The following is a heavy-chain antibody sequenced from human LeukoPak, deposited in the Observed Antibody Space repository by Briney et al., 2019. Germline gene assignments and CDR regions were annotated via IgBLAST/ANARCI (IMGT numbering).Heavy chain of an antibody. D-gene: IGHD1-26*01. CDR2: ISPSNGDT. V-gene: IGHV1-18*04. J-gene: IGHJ4*02. CDR3: ARDSGWELRHLFFDE. CDR1: GYTYGSYS. Sequence: ASVKVSCKASGYTYGSYSISWVRRAPEHGLEWMGWISPSNGDTSYGQKVQDRVTMTTDTSTTTVYMELRSLTSDDTATYYCARDSGWELRHLFFDEWGQETLVTVCS.